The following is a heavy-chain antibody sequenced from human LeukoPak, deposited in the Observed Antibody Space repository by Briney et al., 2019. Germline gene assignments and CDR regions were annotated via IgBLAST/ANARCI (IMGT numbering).Heavy chain of an antibody. CDR1: GFTVSSNY. Sequence: GGSLRLSCAASGFTVSSNYMSWVRQAPGKGLEGASVIYSGGSTYYADSVKGRFTISRDNSKNTLYLQMNSLRAEDTAVYYCARWQYYDIFSNWFDPWGQGTLVTVSS. CDR2: IYSGGST. CDR3: ARWQYYDIFSNWFDP. J-gene: IGHJ5*02. D-gene: IGHD3-9*01. V-gene: IGHV3-53*01.